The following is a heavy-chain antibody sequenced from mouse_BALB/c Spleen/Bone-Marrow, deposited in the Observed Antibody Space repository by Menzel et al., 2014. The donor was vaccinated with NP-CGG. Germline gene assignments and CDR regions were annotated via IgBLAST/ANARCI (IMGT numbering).Heavy chain of an antibody. CDR2: INPGSGGI. CDR1: GYAFTNYW. J-gene: IGHJ4*01. D-gene: IGHD1-1*01. CDR3: ARELVRGMDY. V-gene: IGHV1-54*01. Sequence: VKLMDSGAELVRPGTSVKVSCKASGYAFTNYWIEWIKQRPGQGLEWIGVINPGSGGINYNEKFKGKATLTADKSSSTAYMQLSSLTSDDSAVYFCARELVRGMDYWGQGTSVTVSS.